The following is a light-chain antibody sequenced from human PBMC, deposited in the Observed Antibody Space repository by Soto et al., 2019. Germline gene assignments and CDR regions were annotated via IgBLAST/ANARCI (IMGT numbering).Light chain of an antibody. J-gene: IGLJ7*01. CDR1: SSNIGGTNY. CDR2: SNN. CDR3: ASWDDRLGAVI. Sequence: QSVLTQPPSASGTPGQRVFISCSGSSSNIGGTNYAYWYQQLPGAAPKLLMHSNNLRPSGVPERISGSKSGTSASLAISGLRSEDEAVYYCASWDDRLGAVIFGGGTHVTVL. V-gene: IGLV1-47*02.